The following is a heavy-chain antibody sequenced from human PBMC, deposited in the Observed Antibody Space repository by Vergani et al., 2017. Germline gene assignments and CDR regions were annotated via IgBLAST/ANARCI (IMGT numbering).Heavy chain of an antibody. Sequence: EVQLVESGGGLVKPGGSLRLSCAASGFTFSNAWMNWVRQAPGKGLEWVGRIKSKTDGGTTDYAAPVKGRFTISRDDSKNTLYLQMNSLKTEDTAVYYCARGDYGDSPIFDYWGQGTLVTVSS. CDR2: IKSKTDGGTT. V-gene: IGHV3-15*07. CDR3: ARGDYGDSPIFDY. J-gene: IGHJ4*02. CDR1: GFTFSNAW. D-gene: IGHD4-17*01.